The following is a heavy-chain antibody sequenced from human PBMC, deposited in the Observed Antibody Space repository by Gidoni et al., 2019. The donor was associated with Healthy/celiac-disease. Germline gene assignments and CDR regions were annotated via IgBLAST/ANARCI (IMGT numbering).Heavy chain of an antibody. D-gene: IGHD3-16*02. Sequence: QVQLQQWGARLLKPSETLSLTCAFYGGSFSGSYWSWIRQPPGKGLEWIGEINHSGSTNYNPSLKSRVTISVDTSKNQFSLKLSSVTAADTAVYYCARGAFGGVIVYSVTFDYWGQGTLVTVSS. CDR1: GGSFSGSY. CDR2: INHSGST. J-gene: IGHJ4*02. CDR3: ARGAFGGVIVYSVTFDY. V-gene: IGHV4-34*01.